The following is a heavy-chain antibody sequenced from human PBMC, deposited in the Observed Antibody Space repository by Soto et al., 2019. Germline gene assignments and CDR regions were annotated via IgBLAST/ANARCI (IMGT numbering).Heavy chain of an antibody. CDR3: ARLRGIYSNYWFDP. J-gene: IGHJ5*02. Sequence: SETLSLTCAVYGGSFSGYYWSWIRQPPGKGLEWIGEINHSGSTNYNPSLKSRVTISVDTSKNQFSLKLSSVTAADTAVYYCARLRGIYSNYWFDPWGQGTLVTVSS. CDR1: GGSFSGYY. V-gene: IGHV4-34*01. D-gene: IGHD4-4*01. CDR2: INHSGST.